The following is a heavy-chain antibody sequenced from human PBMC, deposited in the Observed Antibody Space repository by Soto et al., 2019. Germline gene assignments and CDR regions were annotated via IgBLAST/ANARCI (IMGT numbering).Heavy chain of an antibody. Sequence: GSLRLSCSASGFTFSIYAMHWVRQAPGKGLEYVSSISTNGGSTDYADSVKGRFTISRDNSKNTVYLQMSSLRVEDTAVYYCVKGEYYYDSSGYYPFDYWAREP. V-gene: IGHV3-64D*06. CDR2: ISTNGGST. CDR1: GFTFSIYA. D-gene: IGHD3-22*01. CDR3: VKGEYYYDSSGYYPFDY. J-gene: IGHJ4*02.